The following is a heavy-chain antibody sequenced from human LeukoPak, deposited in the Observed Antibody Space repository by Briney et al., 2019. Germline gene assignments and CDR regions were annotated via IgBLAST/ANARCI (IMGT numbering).Heavy chain of an antibody. CDR1: GYSFTSYW. CDR3: ARGGSCSGASCYFDY. V-gene: IGHV5-51*01. D-gene: IGHD2-15*01. Sequence: GESLKISCKGSGYSFTSYWIGWVRQMPGKGLEWMGIIYPGDSDTRYSPSFQGQVTISADKSISTAYLQWSSLKASDTAMYYCARGGSCSGASCYFDYWGQGTLVTVSS. CDR2: IYPGDSDT. J-gene: IGHJ4*02.